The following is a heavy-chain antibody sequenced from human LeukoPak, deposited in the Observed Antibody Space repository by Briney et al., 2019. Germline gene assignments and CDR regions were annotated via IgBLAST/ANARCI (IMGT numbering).Heavy chain of an antibody. CDR3: ARHRGYCSGSVCYSVWFDP. D-gene: IGHD2-15*01. Sequence: SETLSPTCTVSGASISSTSFYWGWIRQPPGKGLEWIGSIYYSGSTYYGGSTYYNPSLKSRVTISVDTSSNHFSLKLTSVTAADTAVYYCARHRGYCSGSVCYSVWFDPWGQGTLVTVSS. J-gene: IGHJ5*02. CDR2: IYYSGSTYYGGST. V-gene: IGHV4-39*01. CDR1: GASISSTSFY.